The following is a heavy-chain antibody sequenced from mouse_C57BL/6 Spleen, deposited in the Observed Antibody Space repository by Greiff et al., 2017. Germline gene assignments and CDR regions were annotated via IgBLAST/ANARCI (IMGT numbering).Heavy chain of an antibody. J-gene: IGHJ3*01. CDR1: GYTFTSYW. D-gene: IGHD1-1*01. CDR2: IYPGNSDT. CDR3: TRPWDYGSSYDWFAY. Sequence: EVQLQQSGTVLARPGASVKMSCKTSGYTFTSYWMHWVKQRPGQGLEWIGAIYPGNSDTSYNQQFKGKAKLTAVTSASTAYMELSSLTNEDSAVYDCTRPWDYGSSYDWFAYWGQGTLVTVSA. V-gene: IGHV1-5*01.